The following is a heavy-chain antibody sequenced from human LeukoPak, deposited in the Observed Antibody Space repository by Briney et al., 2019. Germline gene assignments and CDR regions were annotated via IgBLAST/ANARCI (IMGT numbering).Heavy chain of an antibody. Sequence: GGSLRLSCAASGFTFSSYSMNWVRQAPGKGLEWVSYISSSSSTIYYADSVKGRFTISRDNAKNSLYLQMNSLRAEDTAVYYCARGEYYDFWSGFANHYYYYYMDVWGKGTTVTVSS. CDR1: GFTFSSYS. J-gene: IGHJ6*03. CDR3: ARGEYYDFWSGFANHYYYYYMDV. D-gene: IGHD3-3*01. V-gene: IGHV3-48*04. CDR2: ISSSSSTI.